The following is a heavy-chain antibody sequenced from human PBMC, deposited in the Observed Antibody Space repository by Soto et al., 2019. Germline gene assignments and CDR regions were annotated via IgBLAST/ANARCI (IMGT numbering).Heavy chain of an antibody. J-gene: IGHJ4*02. V-gene: IGHV4-61*01. Sequence: SETLSLTCTVSGGSVTSGNYYWSWIRQPPGKGLEWIGHIYYSGSTNYNPSLKSRVTISVDASKNQFSLKLSSVTAADTAIYYCARGPVVTPFVDYWGQGTLVTVS. CDR3: ARGPVVTPFVDY. CDR1: GGSVTSGNYY. D-gene: IGHD2-21*02. CDR2: IYYSGST.